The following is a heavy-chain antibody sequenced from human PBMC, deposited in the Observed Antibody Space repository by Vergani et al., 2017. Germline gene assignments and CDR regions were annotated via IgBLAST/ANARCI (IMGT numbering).Heavy chain of an antibody. Sequence: VQLLESGGGLAQPGGSLRLSCAASGFKFSDHYMSWIRQAPGKGLEWVSHISPGASTVSYTDSVTGRFTVSRDNDNNSLTLDMTTLRVEDTAVYYCAKNPGISTTRHYYAMDVWGQGTTVTVSS. J-gene: IGHJ6*02. CDR1: GFKFSDHY. D-gene: IGHD4-23*01. V-gene: IGHV3-11*04. CDR3: AKNPGISTTRHYYAMDV. CDR2: ISPGASTV.